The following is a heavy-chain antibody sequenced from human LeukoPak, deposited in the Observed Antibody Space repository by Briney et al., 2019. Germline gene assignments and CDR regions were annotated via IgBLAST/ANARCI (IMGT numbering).Heavy chain of an antibody. J-gene: IGHJ4*02. CDR3: ARDRNIAAAGTRSLDY. CDR1: GYTFTSYG. CDR2: ISAYNGNT. V-gene: IGHV1-18*04. Sequence: ASVKVSCKASGYTFTSYGISWVRQAPGQGREWMGWISAYNGNTNYAQKLQGRVTMTTDTSTSTAYMELRSLRSDDTAVYYCARDRNIAAAGTRSLDYWGQGTLVTVSS. D-gene: IGHD6-13*01.